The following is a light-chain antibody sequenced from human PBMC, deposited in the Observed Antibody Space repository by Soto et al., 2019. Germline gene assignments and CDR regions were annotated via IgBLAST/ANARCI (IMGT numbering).Light chain of an antibody. CDR2: EGS. J-gene: IGLJ2*01. Sequence: QSVLTQPASVSGSPGQSITISCTVTSSDIGSYNLVSWYQQYPGKAPKLLIYEGSRRPSGVSNRFSGSKSGNTASLTISGLQAEDEADYYCCSYAGISTSVLFGGGTKLTVL. CDR1: SSDIGSYNL. V-gene: IGLV2-23*01. CDR3: CSYAGISTSVL.